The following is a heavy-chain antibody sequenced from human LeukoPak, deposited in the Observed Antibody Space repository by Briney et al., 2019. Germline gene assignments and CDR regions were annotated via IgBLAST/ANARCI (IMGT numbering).Heavy chain of an antibody. CDR2: IYYSGST. J-gene: IGHJ3*02. CDR3: ASRRGGDAFDI. Sequence: PSETLSLTCTVAGGSISSYYWSWIRQPPGKGLEWVGYIYYSGSTNYNPSLKSRVTISVDTSKNQFSLKLSSVTAADTAVYYCASRRGGDAFDIWGQGTMVTVSS. V-gene: IGHV4-59*08. D-gene: IGHD2-15*01. CDR1: GGSISSYY.